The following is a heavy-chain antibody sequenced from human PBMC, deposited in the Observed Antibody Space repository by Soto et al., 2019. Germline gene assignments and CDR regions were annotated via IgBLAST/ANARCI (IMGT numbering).Heavy chain of an antibody. J-gene: IGHJ4*02. CDR2: ISPDGGEI. Sequence: LVESGGGLVQPGGSLRLSCAASGFTFSNIWMSWVRRSPEKGPEWVARISPDGGEIYYVDSVKGRFTISRDNTRNSLYLQMNSLRAEDTAVYYCAKGPRWGQGTLVTVSS. V-gene: IGHV3-7*01. CDR3: AKGPR. CDR1: GFTFSNIW.